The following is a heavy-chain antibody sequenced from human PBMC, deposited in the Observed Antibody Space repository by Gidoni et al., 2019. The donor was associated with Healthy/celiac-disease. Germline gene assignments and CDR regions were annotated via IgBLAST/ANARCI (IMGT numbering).Heavy chain of an antibody. V-gene: IGHV4-39*01. J-gene: IGHJ4*02. Sequence: QLQLQESGPGLVKPSETLSLTCTVSGGSISSSSYYWGWIRQSPGKGLEWIGSIYYSGSTYYNPSLKSRVTISVDTSKNQFSLKLSSVTAADTAVYYCARHPSIAAEFDYWGQGALVTVSS. D-gene: IGHD6-6*01. CDR2: IYYSGST. CDR3: ARHPSIAAEFDY. CDR1: GGSISSSSYY.